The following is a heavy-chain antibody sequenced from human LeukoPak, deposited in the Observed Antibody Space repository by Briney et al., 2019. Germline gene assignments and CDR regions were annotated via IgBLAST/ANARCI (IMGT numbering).Heavy chain of an antibody. CDR1: GGSFSGYY. CDR3: ARHSWYYYYYGMDV. J-gene: IGHJ6*04. D-gene: IGHD6-13*01. Sequence: SETLSLTCAVYGGSFSGYYSGWIRQPPGKGLEWIGEINHSGSTNYNPSLKSRVTISVDASKNQFSLKLSSVSAADTAGYYCARHSWYYYYYGMDVWGKGTTVTVSS. V-gene: IGHV4-34*01. CDR2: INHSGST.